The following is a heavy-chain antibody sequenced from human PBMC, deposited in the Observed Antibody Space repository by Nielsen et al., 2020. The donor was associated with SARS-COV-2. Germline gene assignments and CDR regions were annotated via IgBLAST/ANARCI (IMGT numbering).Heavy chain of an antibody. J-gene: IGHJ6*02. D-gene: IGHD2-2*01. V-gene: IGHV3-21*01. CDR3: ARDIVVVPAAMPATYYYYGMDV. CDR1: GFTFSSYS. Sequence: GESLKISCAASGFTFSSYSMNWVRQAPGKGLEWVSSISSSSSYIYYADSVKGRFTISRDNAKNSLYLQMNSLRAEDTAVYYCARDIVVVPAAMPATYYYYGMDVWGQGTTVTVSS. CDR2: ISSSSSYI.